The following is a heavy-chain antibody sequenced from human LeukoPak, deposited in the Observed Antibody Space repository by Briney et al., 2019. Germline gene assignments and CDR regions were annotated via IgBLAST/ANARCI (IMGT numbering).Heavy chain of an antibody. V-gene: IGHV3-21*01. Sequence: GGSLRLSCAASGFTFSSYSMNWVRQAPGKGLEWVSSISSSSSYIYYADSVKGRFTISRDNAKNSLYLQMNSLRAEDTAVYYCARAIRYSGSYPYYFDYWGQGTLSPSPQ. D-gene: IGHD1-26*01. J-gene: IGHJ4*02. CDR2: ISSSSSYI. CDR3: ARAIRYSGSYPYYFDY. CDR1: GFTFSSYS.